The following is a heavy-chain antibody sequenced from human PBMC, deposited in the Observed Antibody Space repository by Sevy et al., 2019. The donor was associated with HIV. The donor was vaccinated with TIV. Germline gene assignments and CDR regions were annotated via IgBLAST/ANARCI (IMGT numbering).Heavy chain of an antibody. CDR3: AKGDRYYDFWIGENNWFDP. CDR1: GFTFSSYG. Sequence: GGSLRLSCPASGFTFSSYGMHWVRQAPGKGLEWVAVISYDGSNKYYADSVKGGFTISGDNSKNTQYLQMNSLRAVDTAVYYCAKGDRYYDFWIGENNWFDPWGQGTLVTVSS. V-gene: IGHV3-30*18. CDR2: ISYDGSNK. D-gene: IGHD3-3*01. J-gene: IGHJ5*02.